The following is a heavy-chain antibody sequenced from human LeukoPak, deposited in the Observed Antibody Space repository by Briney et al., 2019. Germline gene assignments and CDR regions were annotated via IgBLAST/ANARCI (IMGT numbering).Heavy chain of an antibody. CDR1: GGTFSSYA. V-gene: IGHV1-2*02. J-gene: IGHJ4*02. D-gene: IGHD5-18*01. CDR2: INPNSGGT. Sequence: ASVKVSCKASGGTFSSYAISWVRQAPGQGLEWMGWINPNSGGTNYAQKFQGRVTMTRDTSISTAYMELSRLRSDDTAVYYCARPTWIQLWFPYWGQGTLVTVSS. CDR3: ARPTWIQLWFPY.